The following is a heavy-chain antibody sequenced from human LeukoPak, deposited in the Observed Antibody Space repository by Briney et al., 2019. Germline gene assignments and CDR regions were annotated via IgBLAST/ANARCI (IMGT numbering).Heavy chain of an antibody. Sequence: GGSLRLSCEASGFTFSRYAMHWVRQAPGKGLEWVAVISFDGSNKYYADSVKGRFTISRDNTKNTLYLQMNSLRAEDTAVYYCARDTLSFSMYSSGWYWGQGTLVTVSP. J-gene: IGHJ4*02. D-gene: IGHD6-19*01. CDR2: ISFDGSNK. CDR1: GFTFSRYA. V-gene: IGHV3-30-3*01. CDR3: ARDTLSFSMYSSGWY.